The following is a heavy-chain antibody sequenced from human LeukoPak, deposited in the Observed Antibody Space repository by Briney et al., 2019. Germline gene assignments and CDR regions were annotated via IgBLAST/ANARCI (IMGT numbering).Heavy chain of an antibody. V-gene: IGHV4-61*01. D-gene: IGHD3-22*01. J-gene: IGHJ6*02. CDR2: ISYSGST. CDR1: GGSVSGGTYY. CDR3: ARDYYYDSSGYYYQYGMDV. Sequence: SETLSLTCTVSGGSVSGGTYYWSWIRQPPGKGLESIGYISYSGSTNYNPSLKSRVTISVDTSKNQFSLKLSSVTAADTAVYYCARDYYYDSSGYYYQYGMDVWGQGTTVTVSS.